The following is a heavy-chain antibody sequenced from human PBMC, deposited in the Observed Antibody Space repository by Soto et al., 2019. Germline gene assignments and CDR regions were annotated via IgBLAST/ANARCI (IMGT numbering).Heavy chain of an antibody. V-gene: IGHV3-23*01. CDR3: ATLRNNYDSDF. CDR1: GFTFSNHG. Sequence: EVQLLESGGGLVQPGGSLRLSCAAAGFTFSNHGMSWVRQAPGKGLEWVSCIGTSGATTYYADSVKGRFTISRDTSKNTLSLQMNSLRDEATAVYYCATLRNNYDSDFWGQGTLVAVAS. J-gene: IGHJ4*02. CDR2: IGTSGATT. D-gene: IGHD5-12*01.